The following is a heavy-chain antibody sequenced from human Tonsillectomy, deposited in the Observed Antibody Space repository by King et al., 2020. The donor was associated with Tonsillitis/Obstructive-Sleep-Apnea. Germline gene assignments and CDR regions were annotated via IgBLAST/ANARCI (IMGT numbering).Heavy chain of an antibody. CDR3: ARGGRVIRGGNYFDY. D-gene: IGHD3-10*01. CDR2: ISYDGSNK. Sequence: VQLVESGGGVVQPGRSLRLSCAASGFTFSSYAMHWVRQAPGKGLEWVAVISYDGSNKYYADSVKGRFTISRDNSKNTLYLQMNSLRAEDTAVYFCARGGRVIRGGNYFDYWGQGTLVTVSS. V-gene: IGHV3-30*04. CDR1: GFTFSSYA. J-gene: IGHJ4*02.